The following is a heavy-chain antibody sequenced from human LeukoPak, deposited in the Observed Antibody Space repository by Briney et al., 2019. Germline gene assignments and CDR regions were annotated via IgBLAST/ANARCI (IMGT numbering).Heavy chain of an antibody. V-gene: IGHV4-59*01. CDR2: IYYSGST. CDR3: ARGPNGYDSPDY. J-gene: IGHJ4*02. CDR1: GASISSYY. Sequence: SETLSLTCTVSGASISSYYWSWIRQSPGKGLEWIGYIYYSGSTNYNPSLKSRATISVDTSKNQFSLKLSSVTAADTAVYYCARGPNGYDSPDYWGQGTLVIVSS. D-gene: IGHD5-12*01.